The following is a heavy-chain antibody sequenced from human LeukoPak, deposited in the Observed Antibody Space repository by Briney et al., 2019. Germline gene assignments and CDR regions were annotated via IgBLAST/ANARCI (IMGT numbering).Heavy chain of an antibody. CDR2: IYYSGST. CDR1: GGSISSYY. CDR3: ARDRHGSGSAHTFDP. V-gene: IGHV4-59*01. Sequence: KSSETLSLTCTVSGGSISSYYWSWIRQPPGKELEWIGYIYYSGSTNYNPSLKSRVTISVDTSKNQFSLKLRSVTAADTAVYYCARDRHGSGSAHTFDPWGQGTLVTVSS. J-gene: IGHJ5*02. D-gene: IGHD3-10*01.